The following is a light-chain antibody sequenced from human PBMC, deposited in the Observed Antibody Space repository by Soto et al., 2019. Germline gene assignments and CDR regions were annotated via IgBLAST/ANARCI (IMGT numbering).Light chain of an antibody. Sequence: QSALTQPASVSGSPGQSITISCTGTSSDVGGYNYVSWYQHHPGKAPKLVIYDVSDRPSGVSNRFSGSKSGNTASLTISGLQGEKGGDFYSPSYPCSSIVVFGGGTQLTVL. CDR1: SSDVGGYNY. CDR3: PSYPCSSIVV. CDR2: DVS. J-gene: IGLJ2*01. V-gene: IGLV2-14*03.